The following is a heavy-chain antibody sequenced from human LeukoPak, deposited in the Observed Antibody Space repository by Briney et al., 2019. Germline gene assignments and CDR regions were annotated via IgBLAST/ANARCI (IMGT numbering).Heavy chain of an antibody. CDR1: GGSFSGYY. D-gene: IGHD6-19*01. CDR3: ARRSGWYPFDY. CDR2: INHSGST. J-gene: IGHJ4*02. Sequence: SETLSLTCAVYGGSFSGYYWSWIRQPPGKGLEWIGEINHSGSTNYNPSLKSRVTISVDTSKNQFSLKLSSVTAADTAVYYCARRSGWYPFDYWGQGTLVTVSS. V-gene: IGHV4-34*01.